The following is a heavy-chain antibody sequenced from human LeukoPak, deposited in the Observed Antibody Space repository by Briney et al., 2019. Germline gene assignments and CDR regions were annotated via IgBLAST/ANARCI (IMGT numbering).Heavy chain of an antibody. V-gene: IGHV3-48*04. J-gene: IGHJ6*02. CDR1: RFTFSSYS. Sequence: GGSLRLSCAASRFTFSSYSMNWVRQAPGKGLEWVSYISSSSTTIYYADSVKGRFTISRDNAKNSLYLQMNSLRAEDTAVYYCAREADCSGGTCYYYYGMDVWGQGTTVTVSS. CDR2: ISSSSTTI. D-gene: IGHD2-15*01. CDR3: AREADCSGGTCYYYYGMDV.